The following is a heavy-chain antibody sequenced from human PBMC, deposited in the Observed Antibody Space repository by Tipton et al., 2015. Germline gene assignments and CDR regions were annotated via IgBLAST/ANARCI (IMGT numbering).Heavy chain of an antibody. CDR2: ISHSGST. CDR1: TYSISRDSY. Sequence: TLSLTCTISTYSISRDSYWGWIRQPPGKGLEWIGAISHSGSTYYNPSLRSRVTIPRDTSKNQFSLRLSSVTAADTAVYYCACQDYDLLSRDYPAIDYWGQGTLVIVSS. CDR3: ACQDYDLLSRDYPAIDY. J-gene: IGHJ4*02. D-gene: IGHD3-3*01. V-gene: IGHV4-38-2*02.